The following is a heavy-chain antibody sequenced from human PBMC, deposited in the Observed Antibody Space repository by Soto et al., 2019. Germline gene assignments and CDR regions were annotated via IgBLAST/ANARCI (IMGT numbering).Heavy chain of an antibody. CDR1: GFTFTYAS. CDR3: ASHTVTGMYYFDY. D-gene: IGHD4-4*01. V-gene: IGHV3-15*07. Sequence: PGGSLRLSCEASGFTFTYASMNWVRQAPGKGLEWVGRIKSKSDGGTTDYAAPVKGRFTISRDDSKNTLSLQMNSLETEDTAVYYCASHTVTGMYYFDYWGRGALVTVSS. CDR2: IKSKSDGGTT. J-gene: IGHJ4*02.